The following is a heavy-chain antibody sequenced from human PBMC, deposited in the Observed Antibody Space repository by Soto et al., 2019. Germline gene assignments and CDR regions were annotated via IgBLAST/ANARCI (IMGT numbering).Heavy chain of an antibody. CDR2: IIPILGIA. J-gene: IGHJ3*02. Sequence: QVQLVQSGAEVKKPGSSVKVSCKASGGTFSSYTISWVRQAPGQGLEWMGRIIPILGIANYAQKFQGRVTIPADKSTSTGYMELSSLRSEDTAVYYCALYCSGGSCSRSDAFDIWGQGTMVTVSS. V-gene: IGHV1-69*02. D-gene: IGHD2-15*01. CDR3: ALYCSGGSCSRSDAFDI. CDR1: GGTFSSYT.